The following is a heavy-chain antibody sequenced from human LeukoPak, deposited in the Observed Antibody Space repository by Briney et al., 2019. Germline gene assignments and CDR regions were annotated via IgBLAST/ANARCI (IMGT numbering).Heavy chain of an antibody. J-gene: IGHJ5*02. CDR2: ISWNSGSI. Sequence: TGGSLRLSCAASGFTFDDYAMHWVRQAPGKGLEWVSGISWNSGSIGYADSVKGRFTISRDNAKNSLYLQMNSLRAEDTALYYCAKDIRAVVTNWFDPWGQGTLVTVSS. D-gene: IGHD4-23*01. CDR1: GFTFDDYA. CDR3: AKDIRAVVTNWFDP. V-gene: IGHV3-9*01.